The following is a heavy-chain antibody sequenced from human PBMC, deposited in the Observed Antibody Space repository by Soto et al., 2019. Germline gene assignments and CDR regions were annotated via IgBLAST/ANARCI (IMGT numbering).Heavy chain of an antibody. V-gene: IGHV3-53*01. D-gene: IGHD6-19*01. CDR2: IYGGGTT. Sequence: EVQLVESGGGLIQPGGSLRLSCAASGFSVSSKYMTWVRQAPGKGLEWVSVIYGGGTTYYADSVKGRFTISRDNSKNTLYLQMTSLIAEDTAVYYCVQPSGWPGFDFWGQGTLVTVSS. CDR1: GFSVSSKY. J-gene: IGHJ4*02. CDR3: VQPSGWPGFDF.